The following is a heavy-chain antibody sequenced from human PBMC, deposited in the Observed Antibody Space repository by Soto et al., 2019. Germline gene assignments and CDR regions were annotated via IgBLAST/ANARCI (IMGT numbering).Heavy chain of an antibody. Sequence: PSETLSLTCTVSGGSISSSSYYWGWIRQPPGKGLEWIGSIYYSGSTYYNPSLKSRVTISVDTSKNQFSLKLSSVTAADTAVYYCARQRDYGGSFQAWFDPWGQGTLVTVSS. CDR1: GGSISSSSYY. J-gene: IGHJ5*02. CDR2: IYYSGST. D-gene: IGHD2-15*01. V-gene: IGHV4-39*01. CDR3: ARQRDYGGSFQAWFDP.